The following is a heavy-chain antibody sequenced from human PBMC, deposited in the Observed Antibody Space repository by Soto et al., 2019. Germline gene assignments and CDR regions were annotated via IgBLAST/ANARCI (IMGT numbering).Heavy chain of an antibody. CDR3: GTTFEY. D-gene: IGHD1-26*01. Sequence: EVQVVESGGALVQPGGSLRLSCAASGFTFSNYWIHWVRQVLGEGLVWVSTINNDGSRTWYADSVRGRIAMSRDNARNLVYLQMNSLRAEDTAVYYCGTTFEYWGQGALVTVSS. CDR2: INNDGSRT. V-gene: IGHV3-74*01. J-gene: IGHJ4*02. CDR1: GFTFSNYW.